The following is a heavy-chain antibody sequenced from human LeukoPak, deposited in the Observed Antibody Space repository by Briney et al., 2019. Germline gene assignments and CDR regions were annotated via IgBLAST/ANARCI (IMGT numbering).Heavy chain of an antibody. CDR1: GFTFGSYA. D-gene: IGHD6-19*01. CDR2: ISGSGGST. J-gene: IGHJ4*02. Sequence: GGSLRFSCAASGFTFGSYAMYWVRQAPGKGLEWVSGISGSGGSTFYADSVKGRFTISRDNPENTVYLQMNSLRADDTAVYYCAKTTAVYSSGRYPGWPVDYWGQGTLVTVSS. V-gene: IGHV3-23*01. CDR3: AKTTAVYSSGRYPGWPVDY.